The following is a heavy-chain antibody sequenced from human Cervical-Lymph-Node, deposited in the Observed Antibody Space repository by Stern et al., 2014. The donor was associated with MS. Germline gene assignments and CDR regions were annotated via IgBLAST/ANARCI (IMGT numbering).Heavy chain of an antibody. CDR2: IWHDGTIK. J-gene: IGHJ6*02. CDR1: EFTFSRYG. D-gene: IGHD6-6*01. V-gene: IGHV3-33*01. CDR3: ARERSIEERLVRPQYYGMDV. Sequence: VQLVESGGGVVHPGTSLRLSCAASEFTFSRYGMHWVRQAPGKGLEWVALIWHDGTIKKYAASVKGRFTLTRDNAKNTVFLEMNSLRADDTGIYYCARERSIEERLVRPQYYGMDVWGQGTTVIVSS.